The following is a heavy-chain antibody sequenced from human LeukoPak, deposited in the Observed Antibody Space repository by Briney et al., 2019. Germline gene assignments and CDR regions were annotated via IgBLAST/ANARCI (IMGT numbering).Heavy chain of an antibody. CDR3: AKGLQWELPCDY. D-gene: IGHD1-26*01. V-gene: IGHV3-23*01. Sequence: GSLSLSCAASGFTFSSYAMSWVRQAPGKGLEWVSAISGGGASGGRTYYADAVKGRFTIPRDNSKNTLYLQMNSLRAEDTAVYYCAKGLQWELPCDYWGQGTLVTVSS. J-gene: IGHJ4*02. CDR2: ISGGGASGGRT. CDR1: GFTFSSYA.